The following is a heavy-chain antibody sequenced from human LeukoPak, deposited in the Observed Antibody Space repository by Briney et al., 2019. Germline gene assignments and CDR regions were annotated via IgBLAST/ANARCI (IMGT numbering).Heavy chain of an antibody. CDR3: ARDPSYDSSGYPNWFDP. CDR1: GYTFTNYG. J-gene: IGHJ5*02. Sequence: ASVTVSFTASGYTFTNYGFSWVRQAPGQGLEWMGWFSAYNGNTNYAQKFQGRVTMITDTSTSTAYMELRSLRSDDTAVYYCARDPSYDSSGYPNWFDPWGQGTLVTVSS. V-gene: IGHV1-18*01. D-gene: IGHD3-22*01. CDR2: FSAYNGNT.